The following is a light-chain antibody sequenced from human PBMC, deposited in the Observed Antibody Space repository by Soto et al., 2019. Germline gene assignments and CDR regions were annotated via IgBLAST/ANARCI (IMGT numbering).Light chain of an antibody. V-gene: IGKV3-20*01. J-gene: IGKJ1*01. CDR2: GAS. CDR1: QSVSSNY. Sequence: EIVLTQSPGTRSLSPGERGTLSCRASQSVSSNYLAWYQQKPGQAPRLLLYGASSRATGIPDRFSGSGSGTDFTLTISRLEPKDFAVYYWQHYAGSPRPFGQVTKVAIK. CDR3: QHYAGSPRP.